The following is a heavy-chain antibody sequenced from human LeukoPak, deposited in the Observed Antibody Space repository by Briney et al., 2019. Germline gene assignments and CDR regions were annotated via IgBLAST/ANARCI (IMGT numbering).Heavy chain of an antibody. Sequence: ASVKVSCKASGYTFTSDGISWVRQAPGQGLEWMGWVSAYNGNTNYAQKLQGRVTMTTDTSTSTAYMELRSLRSDDTAVYYCAREYSGYDWGHFDYWGQGTLVTVSS. J-gene: IGHJ4*02. CDR2: VSAYNGNT. CDR3: AREYSGYDWGHFDY. D-gene: IGHD5-12*01. V-gene: IGHV1-18*01. CDR1: GYTFTSDG.